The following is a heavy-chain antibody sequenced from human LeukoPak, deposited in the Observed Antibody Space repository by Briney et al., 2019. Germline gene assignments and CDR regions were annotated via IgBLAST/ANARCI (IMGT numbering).Heavy chain of an antibody. V-gene: IGHV4-31*03. D-gene: IGHD6-6*01. J-gene: IGHJ6*03. CDR3: ARGALTVGGAALTPYYYYYYYMDV. CDR1: GGSISSGGYY. Sequence: SETLSLTCTVSGGSISSGGYYWSWLRQHPATGLEWIGYIYHSGTTYYNPSLKSRVTISVDTSKNQFHLRLTSVTAADTAVYYCARGALTVGGAALTPYYYYYYYMDVWGKGTTVTVSS. CDR2: IYHSGTT.